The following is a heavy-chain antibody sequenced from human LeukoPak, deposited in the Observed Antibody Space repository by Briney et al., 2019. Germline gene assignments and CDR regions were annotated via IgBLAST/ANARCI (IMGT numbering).Heavy chain of an antibody. CDR3: ARALHGGSYFLDY. Sequence: NPSETLSLTCAVYGGSFSGYFWSYIRQPPGKGLEWLGEISHSGSTNYSPSLKSRVTISVDTSKNQFSLKLSSVPAADTAVYYCARALHGGSYFLDYWGQGSLVTVSS. D-gene: IGHD1-26*01. J-gene: IGHJ4*02. CDR1: GGSFSGYF. CDR2: ISHSGST. V-gene: IGHV4-34*01.